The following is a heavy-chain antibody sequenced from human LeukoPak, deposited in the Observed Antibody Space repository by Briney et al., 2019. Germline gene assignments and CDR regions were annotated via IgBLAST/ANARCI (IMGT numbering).Heavy chain of an antibody. J-gene: IGHJ4*02. D-gene: IGHD3-10*01. V-gene: IGHV3-11*01. CDR3: ARDGHAYGRGSPHY. CDR1: GFTFSDYY. CDR2: ISSSGSTK. Sequence: PGGSLRLSCAASGFTFSDYYMSWIRQAPGKGLEWVSYISSSGSTKYYADSVKGRFTISRDNAKNSYLQMNSLRDEDTAIYYCARDGHAYGRGSPHYWGQGTLVTVSS.